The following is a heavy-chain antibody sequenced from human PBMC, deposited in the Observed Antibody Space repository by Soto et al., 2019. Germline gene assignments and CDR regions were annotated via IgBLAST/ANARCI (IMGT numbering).Heavy chain of an antibody. D-gene: IGHD2-2*01. CDR2: IYPGDSDT. CDR3: ARRTGSFRLRYCSSTSCLSGFDP. Sequence: GESLKISCKGSGYSFTSYWIGWVRQMPGKGLEGMGIIYPGDSDTRYSPSFQGQVTISADKSISTAYLQWSSLKASDTAMYYCARRTGSFRLRYCSSTSCLSGFDPWGQGTLVTVSS. V-gene: IGHV5-51*01. CDR1: GYSFTSYW. J-gene: IGHJ5*02.